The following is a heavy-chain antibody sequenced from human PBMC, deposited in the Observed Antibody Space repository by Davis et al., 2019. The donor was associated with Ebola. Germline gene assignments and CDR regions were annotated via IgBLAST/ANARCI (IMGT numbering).Heavy chain of an antibody. CDR2: INPSGGST. CDR1: GYTFTSYY. CDR3: ARGRGLRFLEWLQKHYYGMDV. J-gene: IGHJ6*02. V-gene: IGHV1-46*01. D-gene: IGHD3-3*01. Sequence: AASVKVSCKASGYTFTSYYMHWVRQAPGQGLEWMGIINPSGGSTSYAQKFQGRVTMTRDTSTSTVYMELSSLRSEDTAVYYCARGRGLRFLEWLQKHYYGMDVWGQGTTVTVSS.